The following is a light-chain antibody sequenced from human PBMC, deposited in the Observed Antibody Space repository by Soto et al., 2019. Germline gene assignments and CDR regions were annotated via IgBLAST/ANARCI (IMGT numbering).Light chain of an antibody. Sequence: EVVMTQSPATLSVSPGERATLSCRASQSVSNNYLAWYQQKPGQAPRLLIFGASTRATGIPTRFSGGGSGTDFTLTISSLQSEDFGLYFCQQYDKWPLTFGGGTKVDIK. CDR1: QSVSNN. J-gene: IGKJ4*01. CDR2: GAS. CDR3: QQYDKWPLT. V-gene: IGKV3D-15*01.